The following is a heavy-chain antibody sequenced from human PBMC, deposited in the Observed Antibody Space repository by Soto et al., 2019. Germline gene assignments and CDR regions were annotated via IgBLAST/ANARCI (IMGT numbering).Heavy chain of an antibody. D-gene: IGHD3-22*01. J-gene: IGHJ4*02. CDR2: ISSSSSTI. CDR1: GFTFSSYS. Sequence: GGSLRLSCAASGFTFSSYSMNWVRQAPGKGLEWVSYISSSSSTIYYADSVKGRFTISRDNAKNSLYLQMNSLRDEDTAVYYCARGRAKYYYDSSGYYSFHPARVSNWGQGTLVTVSS. V-gene: IGHV3-48*02. CDR3: ARGRAKYYYDSSGYYSFHPARVSN.